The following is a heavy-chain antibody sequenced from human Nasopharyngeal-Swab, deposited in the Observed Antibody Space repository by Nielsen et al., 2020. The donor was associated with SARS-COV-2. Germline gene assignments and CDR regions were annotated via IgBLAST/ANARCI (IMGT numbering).Heavy chain of an antibody. CDR2: ISSSGSTI. D-gene: IGHD6-6*01. CDR1: GFTFSDYY. CDR3: AREYSSSWAYYYYGMDV. J-gene: IGHJ6*02. Sequence: GESLKISCAASGFTFSDYYMSWIRQAPGKGLEWVSYISSSGSTIYYADSVKGRFTISRDNAKNSLYLQMNSLRAEDTAVYYCAREYSSSWAYYYYGMDVWGQGTTVTVSS. V-gene: IGHV3-11*04.